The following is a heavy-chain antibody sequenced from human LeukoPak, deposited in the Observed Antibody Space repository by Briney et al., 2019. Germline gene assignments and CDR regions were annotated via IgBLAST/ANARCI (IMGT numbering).Heavy chain of an antibody. CDR1: GGSISSYY. V-gene: IGHV4-59*01. CDR3: ARGPDLAAAVNFDY. D-gene: IGHD6-13*01. CDR2: ICYIGST. J-gene: IGHJ4*02. Sequence: SETLSLTCTVSGGSISSYYWSWIRQPPGKRLEGIGFICYIGSTNYNPSLKSRVTISVDTSKNQFSLKLSSVTAADTGVYYYARGPDLAAAVNFDYWGQGTLVTVSS.